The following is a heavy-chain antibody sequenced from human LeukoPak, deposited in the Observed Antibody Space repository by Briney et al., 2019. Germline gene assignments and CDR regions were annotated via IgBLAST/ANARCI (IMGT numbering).Heavy chain of an antibody. CDR3: ARYTRSMYYDILTGLDYYYYGIDV. J-gene: IGHJ6*02. D-gene: IGHD3-9*01. Sequence: PSETLSLTCSVSGGSIISYYLSWIRQPPGKGLEWIGYIYYSGSTNYNPSPKSRVNITVATSKNKSSRKPSSVTSADRAVYYCARYTRSMYYDILTGLDYYYYGIDVWGQGTPVTVSS. CDR1: GGSIISYY. V-gene: IGHV4-59*01. CDR2: IYYSGST.